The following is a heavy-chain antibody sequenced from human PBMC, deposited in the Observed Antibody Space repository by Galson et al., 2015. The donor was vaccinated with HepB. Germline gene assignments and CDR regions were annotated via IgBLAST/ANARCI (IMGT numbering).Heavy chain of an antibody. CDR3: ARQSPTEDTEVVPTTIVRSDYYGMDV. CDR1: GFSISNYG. CDR2: ISGDNGNT. D-gene: IGHD2-2*02. Sequence: SVKVSCKASGFSISNYGIIWVRQAPGQGLEWMGWISGDNGNTDYAQKAQGRVIMTTDPSTNTVYMQLTSLRSDDTAVYYCARQSPTEDTEVVPTTIVRSDYYGMDVWGQGTTVTVSS. J-gene: IGHJ6*02. V-gene: IGHV1-18*04.